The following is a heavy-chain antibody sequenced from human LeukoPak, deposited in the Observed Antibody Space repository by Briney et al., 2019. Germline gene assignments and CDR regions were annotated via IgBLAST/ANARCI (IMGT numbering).Heavy chain of an antibody. V-gene: IGHV4-38-2*01. CDR1: GYSIISGSD. CDR3: ARVAPPHIVVVPAAIIAYYFDY. Sequence: ASETLSLTCAVSGYSIISGSDWGWIRQPPGKGLEWIGSIYHSGSTYYNPSLKSRVTISVDTSKNQFSLKLSSVTAADTAVYYCARVAPPHIVVVPAAIIAYYFDYWGQGSLVTVSS. CDR2: IYHSGST. J-gene: IGHJ4*02. D-gene: IGHD2-2*02.